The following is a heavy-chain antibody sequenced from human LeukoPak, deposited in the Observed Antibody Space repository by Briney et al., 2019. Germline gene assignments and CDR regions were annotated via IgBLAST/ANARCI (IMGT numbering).Heavy chain of an antibody. Sequence: GGSLRLSCAASGFTFSSYSMNWVRQTPGKGLGWVSSISGSGDSTFYADSVKGRFTISRDNSKNTLYLQLDGLRTEDTALYYCAKDRLLNCRGDCYIFDYWGQGTLVTVSS. CDR1: GFTFSSYS. CDR3: AKDRLLNCRGDCYIFDY. J-gene: IGHJ4*02. V-gene: IGHV3-23*01. CDR2: ISGSGDST. D-gene: IGHD2-21*02.